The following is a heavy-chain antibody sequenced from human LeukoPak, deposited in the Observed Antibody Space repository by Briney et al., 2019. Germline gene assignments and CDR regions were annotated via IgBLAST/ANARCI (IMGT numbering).Heavy chain of an antibody. V-gene: IGHV3-11*04. Sequence: PGGSLRLSCAVSGFTFTDYYMSWVRQAPGKGLEWISYISTSGSTIYYADSVKGRFTISRDNAKNSLHLQMNNLRAEDTAVYYCARMTTVTTEGIWGQGTMVTVSS. J-gene: IGHJ3*02. CDR2: ISTSGSTI. D-gene: IGHD4-17*01. CDR3: ARMTTVTTEGI. CDR1: GFTFTDYY.